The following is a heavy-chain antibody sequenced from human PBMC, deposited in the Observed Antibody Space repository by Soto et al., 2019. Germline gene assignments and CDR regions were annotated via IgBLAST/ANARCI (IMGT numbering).Heavy chain of an antibody. CDR1: GGSISSSSYY. D-gene: IGHD3-10*01. V-gene: IGHV4-39*01. CDR2: IYYSGTA. Sequence: PSETLSLTCTVSGGSISSSSYYWGWIRQPPEKGLEWIGSIYYSGTAHYTPSLKSRLTISVDTSKNQFSLNLRAVTAADTAVYYCARTYYHGSVISSLAQNSYCGTDFWGPATMVSLSS. CDR3: ARTYYHGSVISSLAQNSYCGTDF. J-gene: IGHJ6*02.